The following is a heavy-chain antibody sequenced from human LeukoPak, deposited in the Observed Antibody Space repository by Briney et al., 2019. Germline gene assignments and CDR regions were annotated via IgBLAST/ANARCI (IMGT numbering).Heavy chain of an antibody. Sequence: GGSLRLSWAASGXTVSSNHMSWVRQAPGKGLECVSVMYSGGDTYYADSVKGRFTFSRDNSKNTLYLQMNSLRAEDTAAYYCARVWEISFDSWGQGSLVTVSA. J-gene: IGHJ4*02. CDR2: MYSGGDT. CDR3: ARVWEISFDS. V-gene: IGHV3-53*01. CDR1: GXTVSSNH. D-gene: IGHD3-16*02.